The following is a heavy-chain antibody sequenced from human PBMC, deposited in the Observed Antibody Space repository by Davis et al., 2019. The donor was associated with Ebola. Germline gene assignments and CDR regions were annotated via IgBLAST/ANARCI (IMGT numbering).Heavy chain of an antibody. Sequence: SVQVSCKASGGTFSSYAISWVRQAPGQGLEWMGGLIPIFGTANYAQKFQGRVTITADESTSTAYMELSSLRSEDTAVYYCAGRYCSGGSCYSGGYYYYGMDVWGQGTTVTVSS. CDR3: AGRYCSGGSCYSGGYYYYGMDV. V-gene: IGHV1-69*13. CDR2: LIPIFGTA. J-gene: IGHJ6*02. D-gene: IGHD2-15*01. CDR1: GGTFSSYA.